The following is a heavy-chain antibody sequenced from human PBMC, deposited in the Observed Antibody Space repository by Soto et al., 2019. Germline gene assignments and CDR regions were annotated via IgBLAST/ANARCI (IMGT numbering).Heavy chain of an antibody. CDR2: ISSTTNYI. CDR3: ARESEDLTSNFDY. V-gene: IGHV3-21*01. J-gene: IGHJ4*02. Sequence: EVQLVESGGGLVRPGGSLRLSCAASGFTFSRYSMNWVRQAPGKGLEWVSSISSTTNYIYYADSRKGRFTVSRDNAKNSVYLDMNSLSAEDTAVYYCARESEDLTSNFDYWGQGTLVTVSS. CDR1: GFTFSRYS.